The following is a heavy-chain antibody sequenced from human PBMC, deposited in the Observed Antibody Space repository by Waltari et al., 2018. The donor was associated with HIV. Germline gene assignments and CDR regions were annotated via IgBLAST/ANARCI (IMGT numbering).Heavy chain of an antibody. J-gene: IGHJ4*02. V-gene: IGHV4-59*01. Sequence: QVQLQASGPGLVKPSETLSLTCTASGGSISSYYWSWIRQPPGKGLEWIGYIYYSGSTNYNPSLKSRVTISVDTSKNQFSLKLSSVTAADTAVYYCARDPGYWGQGTLVTVSS. CDR1: GGSISSYY. CDR2: IYYSGST. CDR3: ARDPGY.